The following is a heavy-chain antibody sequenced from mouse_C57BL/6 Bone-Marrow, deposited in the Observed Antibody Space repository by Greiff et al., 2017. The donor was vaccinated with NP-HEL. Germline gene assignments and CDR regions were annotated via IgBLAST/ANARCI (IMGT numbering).Heavy chain of an antibody. CDR2: ISSGSSTI. Sequence: EVKVVESGGGLVKPGGSLKLSCAASGFTFSDYGMHWVRQASEKGLEWVAYISSGSSTIYYADTVKGRFTISRDNAKNTLFLQMTSLRSEDTAMYYCARSYDYFDYWGQGTTLTVSS. CDR3: ARSYDYFDY. CDR1: GFTFSDYG. V-gene: IGHV5-17*01. J-gene: IGHJ2*01. D-gene: IGHD2-3*01.